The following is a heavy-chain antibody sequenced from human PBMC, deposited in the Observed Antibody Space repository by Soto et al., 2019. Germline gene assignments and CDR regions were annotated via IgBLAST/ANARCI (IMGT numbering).Heavy chain of an antibody. D-gene: IGHD1-1*01. CDR3: ARVKERLVRQDDAIEI. J-gene: IGHJ3*02. V-gene: IGHV3-53*04. CDR2: IYSGGST. CDR1: GFTVSSNY. Sequence: GGSLRLSCAASGFTVSSNYMSWVRQAPGKGLEWVSVIYSGGSTYYADSVKGRFTISRHNSKNTLYLQMNSLRAEDTAVYYCARVKERLVRQDDAIEIWGQRTMVSAS.